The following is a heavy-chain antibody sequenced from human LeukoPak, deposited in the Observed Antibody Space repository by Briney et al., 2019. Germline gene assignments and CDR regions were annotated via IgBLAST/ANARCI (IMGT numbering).Heavy chain of an antibody. CDR3: ARVRGGYYSDY. D-gene: IGHD3-16*01. V-gene: IGHV3-74*01. CDR1: GFIFSNYW. CDR2: INSDGSST. Sequence: GGSLRLSCAASGFIFSNYWMLWVRQAPGKGLVWVSRINSDGSSTSYADSVKGRFTISRDNAKNTLYLQMNSLRAEDTAVCYCARVRGGYYSDYWGQGTLVTVS. J-gene: IGHJ4*02.